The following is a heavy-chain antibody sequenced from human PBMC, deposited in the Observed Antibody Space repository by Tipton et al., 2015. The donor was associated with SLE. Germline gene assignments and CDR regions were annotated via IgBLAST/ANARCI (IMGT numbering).Heavy chain of an antibody. V-gene: IGHV4-34*01. J-gene: IGHJ4*02. D-gene: IGHD6-19*01. CDR2: INHSGHT. CDR3: ARESYSSGRFDY. CDR1: GGSFSDYY. Sequence: TLSLTCAVYGGSFSDYYWSWIRQPPGKGLEWIGEINHSGHTNYNPSLKSRVTISVDTSKNRFSLRLSSVTAADTAIYYCARESYSSGRFDYWGQGTLVTVSS.